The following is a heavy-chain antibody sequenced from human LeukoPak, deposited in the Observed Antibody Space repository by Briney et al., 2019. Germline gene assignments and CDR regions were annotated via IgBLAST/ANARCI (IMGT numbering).Heavy chain of an antibody. V-gene: IGHV4-61*02. CDR1: GNSISSGDNY. D-gene: IGHD6-19*01. CDR3: ARSQARLGWFDP. Sequence: SETLSLTCTVSGNSISSGDNYWSWIRQPAGKGLEWIGRIYTSGSTNYNPSLKSRVTISGDTSKNQFSLKLTSVTAADTAVYYCARSQARLGWFDPWGQGALVTVSS. J-gene: IGHJ5*02. CDR2: IYTSGST.